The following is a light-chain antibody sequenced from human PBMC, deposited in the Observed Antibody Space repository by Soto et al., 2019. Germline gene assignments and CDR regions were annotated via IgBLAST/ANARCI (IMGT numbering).Light chain of an antibody. Sequence: QSALTQPASVSGSPGQSITISCSGASGDVGSYNPVSWYQQHPGKAPKLTIYEDSKRPSGVSNRFSGSKSGNTASLTISGRQAEDEADYYGCSYAGSTTVVFGGGTQLTVL. CDR1: SGDVGSYNP. CDR2: EDS. J-gene: IGLJ2*01. CDR3: CSYAGSTTVV. V-gene: IGLV2-23*01.